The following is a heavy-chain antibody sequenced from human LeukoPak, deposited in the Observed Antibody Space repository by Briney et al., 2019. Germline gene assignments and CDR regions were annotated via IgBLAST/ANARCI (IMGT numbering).Heavy chain of an antibody. Sequence: ASVKVSCKASGYTFTSYYIHWVRQAPGQGLEWMGWINPNSGGTNYAQKFQGRVTMTRDTSISTAYMELSRLRSDDTAVYYCARGGKDGYKLLPNDYWGQGTLVTVSS. CDR2: INPNSGGT. D-gene: IGHD5-24*01. CDR3: ARGGKDGYKLLPNDY. J-gene: IGHJ4*02. V-gene: IGHV1-2*02. CDR1: GYTFTSYY.